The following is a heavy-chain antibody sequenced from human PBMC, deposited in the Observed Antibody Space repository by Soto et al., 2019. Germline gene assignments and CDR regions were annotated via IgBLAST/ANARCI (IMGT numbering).Heavy chain of an antibody. CDR3: ARDDPPEGANYDFWSGYWAGGYYYGMDV. Sequence: PGGSLRLSCAASGFTFSSYGMHWVRQAPGKGLEWVAVIWYDGSNKYYADSVKGRFTISRDNSKNTLYLQMNSLRAEDTAVYYCARDDPPEGANYDFWSGYWAGGYYYGMDVWGQGTTVTVSS. J-gene: IGHJ6*02. CDR2: IWYDGSNK. CDR1: GFTFSSYG. D-gene: IGHD3-3*01. V-gene: IGHV3-33*01.